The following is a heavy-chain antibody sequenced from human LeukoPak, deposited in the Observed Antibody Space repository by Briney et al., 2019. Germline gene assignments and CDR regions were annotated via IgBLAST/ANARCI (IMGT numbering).Heavy chain of an antibody. D-gene: IGHD2-15*01. Sequence: GGSLRLSCAASGFTFTNYWMHWVRQAPGNGLEWVSLIYSGGNTYYADSVKGRFSISRDNSKNTLYLQMNSLRAEDTAVYYCARAYCSGGSCYFDYWGQGALVTVSS. V-gene: IGHV3-53*01. CDR2: IYSGGNT. CDR3: ARAYCSGGSCYFDY. J-gene: IGHJ4*02. CDR1: GFTFTNYW.